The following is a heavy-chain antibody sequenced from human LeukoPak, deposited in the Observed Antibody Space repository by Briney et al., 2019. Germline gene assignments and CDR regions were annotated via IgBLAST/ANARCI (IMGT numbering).Heavy chain of an antibody. CDR3: AKTVAAAGTLFFLN. CDR1: GGSISSYY. Sequence: SETLSLTCTVSGGSISSYYWSWIRQPAGKGLEWIGRIYTSGSTNYNPSLKSRVTISVDTSKNQFSLKLSSVTAADTAVYYCAKTVAAAGTLFFLNWGQGTLVTVSS. J-gene: IGHJ4*02. D-gene: IGHD6-13*01. V-gene: IGHV4-4*07. CDR2: IYTSGST.